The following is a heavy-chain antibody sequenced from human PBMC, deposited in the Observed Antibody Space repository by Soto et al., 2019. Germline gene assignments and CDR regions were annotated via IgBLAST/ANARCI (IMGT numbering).Heavy chain of an antibody. CDR1: GFTLRNYA. J-gene: IGHJ6*02. CDR2: VSGGGGTT. V-gene: IGHV3-23*01. Sequence: PGGSLRLSCAASGFTLRNYAMSWVRQAPGKGLEWVSSVSGGGGTTYYADSVKGRFTISRDISKNTVFLQMSSLRVEDTALYYCAKPMDHVLHGSDAWGQGTTVTVSS. CDR3: AKPMDHVLHGSDA. D-gene: IGHD3-10*01.